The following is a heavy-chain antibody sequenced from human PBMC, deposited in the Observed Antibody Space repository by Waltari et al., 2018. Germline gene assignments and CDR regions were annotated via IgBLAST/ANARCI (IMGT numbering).Heavy chain of an antibody. CDR3: ARSRILTGYFPNEEFDN. V-gene: IGHV1-46*01. CDR2: INPGACST. CDR1: GYTFTSYY. J-gene: IGHJ4*02. D-gene: IGHD3-9*01. Sequence: QVQLVQSGAEVKKPGASVRLSCKASGYTFTSYYINWVRQAPGQGPEWMGVINPGACSTIYAQKFQGRVTMSRDTSTSTVYMELSSLRSEDTAVYYCARSRILTGYFPNEEFDNWGQGTLVTVSS.